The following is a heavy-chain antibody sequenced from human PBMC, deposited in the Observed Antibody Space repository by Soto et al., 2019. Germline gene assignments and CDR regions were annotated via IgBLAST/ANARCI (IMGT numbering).Heavy chain of an antibody. CDR3: ARDLRPYYYDNISGAFAI. V-gene: IGHV3-30-3*01. J-gene: IGHJ3*02. Sequence: PGGPLRLSCAASGFTFSNYALNWIRQAPGKGLEWVGVIAYDGSDKYYADSVKGRLSISTSKSKNTLCLPLNSLRAEVTAAYYCARDLRPYYYDNISGAFAIWGQGTMVTVSS. CDR1: GFTFSNYA. CDR2: IAYDGSDK. D-gene: IGHD3-22*01.